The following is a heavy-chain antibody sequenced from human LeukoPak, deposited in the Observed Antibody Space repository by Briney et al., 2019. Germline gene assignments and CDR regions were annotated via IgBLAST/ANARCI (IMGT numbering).Heavy chain of an antibody. CDR1: GFTFSTYN. CDR2: ISSTSSTI. D-gene: IGHD6-13*01. Sequence: GSLRLSCAASGFTFSTYNMNWVRQAPGKGLEWVSYISSTSSTIHYADSVKGRFTISRNNAKNSLYLQMNSLRDDDTAVYYCARDQISSSLYKEPLDYWGQGTLATVSS. V-gene: IGHV3-48*02. J-gene: IGHJ4*02. CDR3: ARDQISSSLYKEPLDY.